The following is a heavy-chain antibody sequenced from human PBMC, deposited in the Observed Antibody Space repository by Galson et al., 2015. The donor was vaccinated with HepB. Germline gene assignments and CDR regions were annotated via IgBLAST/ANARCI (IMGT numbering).Heavy chain of an antibody. CDR3: ARSLTTVTTFSWFDP. CDR2: IDWDDDK. CDR1: GFSLSTSGMC. D-gene: IGHD4-17*01. J-gene: IGHJ5*02. V-gene: IGHV2-70*11. Sequence: KPTQTLTLTCTFSGFSLSTSGMCVSWIRQPPGKALEWLARIDWDDDKYYSTSLKTRLTISKDTSKNQVVLTMTNMDPVDTATYYCARSLTTVTTFSWFDPWGQGTLVTVSS.